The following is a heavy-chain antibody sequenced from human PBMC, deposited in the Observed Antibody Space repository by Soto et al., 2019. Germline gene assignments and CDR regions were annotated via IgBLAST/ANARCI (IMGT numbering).Heavy chain of an antibody. CDR1: GYTFTSYD. V-gene: IGHV1-8*01. J-gene: IGHJ4*02. Sequence: ASVKVSCKASGYTFTSYDINWVRQATGQGLEWMGWMNPNSGNTGYAQKFQGRVTMTRNTSISTAYMELSSLRSEDTAVYYCARVMRTAAGTLGYWGQGTLVTVSS. CDR3: ARVMRTAAGTLGY. D-gene: IGHD6-13*01. CDR2: MNPNSGNT.